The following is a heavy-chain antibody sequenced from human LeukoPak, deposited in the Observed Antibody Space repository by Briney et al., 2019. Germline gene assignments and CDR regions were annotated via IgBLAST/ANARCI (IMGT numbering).Heavy chain of an antibody. Sequence: SQTLSLTCAISGDSVSSNSAAWNWIRQSPWRGLEWLGRTYYRSKWYNDYAVSVKSRITINPDTSKNQFSLQLNSVTPEDTAVYYCARGPPYYYDSSGYNWFDPWGQGTLVTVSS. J-gene: IGHJ5*02. CDR1: GDSVSSNSAA. D-gene: IGHD3-22*01. CDR2: TYYRSKWYN. CDR3: ARGPPYYYDSSGYNWFDP. V-gene: IGHV6-1*01.